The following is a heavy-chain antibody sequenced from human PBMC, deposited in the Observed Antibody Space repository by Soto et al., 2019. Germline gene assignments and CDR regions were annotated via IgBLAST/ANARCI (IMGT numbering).Heavy chain of an antibody. D-gene: IGHD3-22*01. V-gene: IGHV3-7*01. CDR2: IKQDGSEK. CDR1: GFSFSTYW. J-gene: IGHJ4*02. Sequence: GGSLRLSCAASGFSFSTYWMSWVRQAPGKGLEWVANIKQDGSEKYYVDSVKGRFTISRDNAKNSLYLQMNSLRAEDTAVYYCARWPNYYVSRTCRRQEYFDYRGQGPLGT. CDR3: ARWPNYYVSRTCRRQEYFDY.